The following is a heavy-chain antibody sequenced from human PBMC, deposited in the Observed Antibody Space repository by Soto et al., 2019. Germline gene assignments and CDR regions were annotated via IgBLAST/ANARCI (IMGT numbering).Heavy chain of an antibody. V-gene: IGHV4-38-2*01. CDR2: MYHSGST. D-gene: IGHD3-10*01. Sequence: PSETLSLTCAVSSYSISSGYYWGWIRQPPGKGLEWIGSMYHSGSTYYNPSLKSRVTISVDTSKNQFSLKLSSVTAADTAAYYCARGHRPVLLWFGESPIFDYWGQGTLVTVSS. CDR3: ARGHRPVLLWFGESPIFDY. CDR1: SYSISSGYY. J-gene: IGHJ4*02.